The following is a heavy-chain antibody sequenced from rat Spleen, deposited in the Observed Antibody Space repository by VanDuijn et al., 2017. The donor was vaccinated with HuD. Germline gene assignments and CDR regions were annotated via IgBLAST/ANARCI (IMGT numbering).Heavy chain of an antibody. Sequence: EVQLVESDGGLVQPGGSLKLSCAASGFTFSDYYMAWVRQAPTKGLELVATISYDDGRTYYRDSVKGRFTISRDKAETTLYLQMDSLRSEDTATYYCARRRWAAHYFDYWGQGVMVTVSS. CDR2: ISYDDGRT. V-gene: IGHV5-29*01. CDR3: ARRRWAAHYFDY. J-gene: IGHJ2*01. CDR1: GFTFSDYY. D-gene: IGHD4-6*01.